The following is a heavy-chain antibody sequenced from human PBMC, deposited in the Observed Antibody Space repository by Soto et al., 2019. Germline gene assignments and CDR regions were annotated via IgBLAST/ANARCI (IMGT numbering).Heavy chain of an antibody. CDR3: AKDPTSYDSSAQFDS. D-gene: IGHD3-22*01. CDR2: ISGGGST. CDR1: GFNFNIFA. J-gene: IGHJ4*02. Sequence: GGSLRLSCAASGFNFNIFAMNWVRQAPGKGLEWVSGISGGGSTYYADSVKGRFTISRDNSKNTLYLQMNSLRAEDTAVYYCAKDPTSYDSSAQFDSWGQGTLVTVS. V-gene: IGHV3-23*01.